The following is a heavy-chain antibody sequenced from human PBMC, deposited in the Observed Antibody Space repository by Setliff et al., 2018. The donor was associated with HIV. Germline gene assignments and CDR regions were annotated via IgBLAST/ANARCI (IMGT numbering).Heavy chain of an antibody. CDR1: RYTFTSYY. Sequence: GASVKVSCKASRYTFTSYYMHWVRQAPGQGLEWMGIIDPSGGSTYYAQKFQDRVTLTRDTSTTTVYMELSWLTSDDTAVYYCARVVDRDYDFWSAYEYWGQGTMVTVSS. CDR3: ARVVDRDYDFWSAYEY. D-gene: IGHD3-3*01. J-gene: IGHJ4*02. V-gene: IGHV1-46*01. CDR2: IDPSGGST.